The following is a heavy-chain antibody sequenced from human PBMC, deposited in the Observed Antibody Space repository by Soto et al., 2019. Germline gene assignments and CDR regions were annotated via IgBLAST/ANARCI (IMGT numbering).Heavy chain of an antibody. V-gene: IGHV4-31*03. D-gene: IGHD3-10*01. Sequence: QVQLQESGPGLVKPSQTLSLTCTVSGGSISSGGYYWSWIRQHPGKGLEWIGYIYYSGSTYYNPSLKSRVTISVDTSKNQFALKLSSVTAADTAVYYCARVGSGDSHNAFDIWGQGTMVTVSS. CDR3: ARVGSGDSHNAFDI. CDR1: GGSISSGGYY. J-gene: IGHJ3*02. CDR2: IYYSGST.